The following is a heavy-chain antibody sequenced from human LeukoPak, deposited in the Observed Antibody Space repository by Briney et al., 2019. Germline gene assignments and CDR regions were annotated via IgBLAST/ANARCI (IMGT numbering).Heavy chain of an antibody. D-gene: IGHD1-26*01. CDR2: ISPDSGGT. J-gene: IGHJ3*02. Sequence: ASVKVSCKASGYTFTDYYMHWVRQAPAQGLEWMGWISPDSGGTRYSQKFQGRVTMARDTSINTVYMELSRLRSDDTAVYYCARPHDGGSYSNDAFDIWGQGTMVTVSS. CDR3: ARPHDGGSYSNDAFDI. CDR1: GYTFTDYY. V-gene: IGHV1-2*02.